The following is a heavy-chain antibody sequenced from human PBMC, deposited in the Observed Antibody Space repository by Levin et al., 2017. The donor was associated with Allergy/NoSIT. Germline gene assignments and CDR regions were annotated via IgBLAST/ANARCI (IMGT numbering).Heavy chain of an antibody. Sequence: ASVKVSCKTSGYTFSSYDINWVRQATGQGLEWMGWMNPNGDTGYSQKFQGRVTMTRNTSIRTAYMELSSLRSEDTAVYYCATLDCSGGTCYFYHWGQGTLVTVSS. CDR3: ATLDCSGGTCYFYH. CDR1: GYTFSSYD. V-gene: IGHV1-8*02. CDR2: MNPNGDT. J-gene: IGHJ4*02. D-gene: IGHD2-15*01.